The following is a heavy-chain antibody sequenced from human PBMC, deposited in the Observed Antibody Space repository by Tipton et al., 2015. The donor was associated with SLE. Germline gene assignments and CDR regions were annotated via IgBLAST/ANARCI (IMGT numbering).Heavy chain of an antibody. Sequence: TLSLTCTVSGGSISSYYWSWIRQPPGKGLEWIGYIHYSGTTNYNPSLKSRVTISVDTSKYQFSLTLSSVTAADTAVYYCARAGDRRDGYNFALTYWGQGTLVTVSS. CDR1: GGSISSYY. J-gene: IGHJ4*02. CDR3: ARAGDRRDGYNFALTY. V-gene: IGHV4-59*01. CDR2: IHYSGTT. D-gene: IGHD5-24*01.